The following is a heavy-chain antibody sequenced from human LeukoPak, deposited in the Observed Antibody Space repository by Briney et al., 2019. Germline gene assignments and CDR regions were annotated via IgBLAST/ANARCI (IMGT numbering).Heavy chain of an antibody. Sequence: GGSLRLSCAASGFTFSSYAMHWVRQAPGKGLEWVAVISYDGSNKYYADSVKGRFTISRDNSKNTLYLQMNSLRAEDTAVYYCASAYCGGDCYSGPSFDYWGQGTLVTVSS. J-gene: IGHJ4*02. V-gene: IGHV3-30-3*01. CDR1: GFTFSSYA. D-gene: IGHD2-21*02. CDR3: ASAYCGGDCYSGPSFDY. CDR2: ISYDGSNK.